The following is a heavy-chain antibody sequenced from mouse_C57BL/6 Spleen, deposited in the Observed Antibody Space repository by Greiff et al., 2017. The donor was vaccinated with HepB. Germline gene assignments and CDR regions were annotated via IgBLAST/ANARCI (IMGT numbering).Heavy chain of an antibody. CDR3: ARPHYYGSSYDTYFDY. D-gene: IGHD1-1*01. CDR1: GYTFTSYW. Sequence: VQRVESGAELAKPGASVKLSCKASGYTFTSYWMHWVKQRPGQGLEWIGYINPSSGYTKYNQKFKDKATLTADKSSSTAYMQLSSLTYEDSAVYYCARPHYYGSSYDTYFDYWGQGTTLTVSS. J-gene: IGHJ2*01. V-gene: IGHV1-7*01. CDR2: INPSSGYT.